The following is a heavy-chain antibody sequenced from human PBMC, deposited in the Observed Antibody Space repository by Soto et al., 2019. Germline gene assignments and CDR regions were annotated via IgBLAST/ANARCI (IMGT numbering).Heavy chain of an antibody. CDR2: ISGSGFKK. V-gene: IGHV3-23*01. CDR1: GFTFSGYS. Sequence: GGSLRLSCAASGFTFSGYSMNWVRQAPGKGLEWISSISGSGFKKYYADSVKGRFTISRDNSKSTVYLELNNLSAEDTAVYHCAKNQGVELVPLATVDWFDPWGQGSVVTVSS. CDR3: AKNQGVELVPLATVDWFDP. J-gene: IGHJ5*02. D-gene: IGHD1-26*01.